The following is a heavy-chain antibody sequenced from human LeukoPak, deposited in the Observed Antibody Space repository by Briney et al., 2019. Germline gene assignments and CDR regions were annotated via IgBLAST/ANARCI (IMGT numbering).Heavy chain of an antibody. CDR2: IDHSGST. J-gene: IGHJ4*02. Sequence: KTSETLSLTCSASGYSISSGYYWGWIRPPPGKGLEWIGSIDHSGSTYYNPSLKSRVTISVVTSKNQFSLKLRSVTAADTAVYYCARDSALAQAVMFDYWGQGTLVTVSS. V-gene: IGHV4-38-2*02. CDR3: ARDSALAQAVMFDY. D-gene: IGHD6-19*01. CDR1: GYSISSGYY.